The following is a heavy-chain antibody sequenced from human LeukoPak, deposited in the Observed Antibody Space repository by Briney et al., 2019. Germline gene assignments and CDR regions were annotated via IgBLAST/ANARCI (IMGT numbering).Heavy chain of an antibody. CDR1: GYTFTSYG. CDR3: ARSAMVDTAMGDAFDI. J-gene: IGHJ3*02. Sequence: ASVKVSCKASGYTFTSYGISWVRQAPGQGLEWMGWISAYNGNTNYAQKLQGRVTMTTDTSTSTAYMELRSLRSDDTAVYYCARSAMVDTAMGDAFDIWGQGTMVTVSS. V-gene: IGHV1-18*01. CDR2: ISAYNGNT. D-gene: IGHD5-18*01.